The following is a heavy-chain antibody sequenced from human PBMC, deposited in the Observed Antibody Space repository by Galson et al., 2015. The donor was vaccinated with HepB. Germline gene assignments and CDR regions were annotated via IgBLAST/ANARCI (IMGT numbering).Heavy chain of an antibody. D-gene: IGHD2-2*01. CDR2: ISGSGGST. CDR1: GSSFSSYA. CDR3: AKARSGEVSAAINY. J-gene: IGHJ4*02. Sequence: SLRLSCAASGSSFSSYAMSWVRQAPGKGLEWVSVISGSGGSTYYADSVKGRFTISRDNSKNTLYLQTNSLRAEDTAVYYCAKARSGEVSAAINYWGQGTLVTVSS. V-gene: IGHV3-23*01.